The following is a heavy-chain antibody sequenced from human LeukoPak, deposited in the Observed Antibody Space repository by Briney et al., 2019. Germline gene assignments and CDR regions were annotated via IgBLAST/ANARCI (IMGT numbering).Heavy chain of an antibody. Sequence: PGESLKISCKGSGYSFSSYWISWVRQMPGKGLEWMGRIDPSDSYSNYSPSFQGHVTISADKSISTAYLRWGSLQASDTARYYCARHNSTGWYYFDYWGQGTLVTVSS. D-gene: IGHD6-19*01. CDR3: ARHNSTGWYYFDY. J-gene: IGHJ4*02. CDR2: IDPSDSYS. CDR1: GYSFSSYW. V-gene: IGHV5-10-1*01.